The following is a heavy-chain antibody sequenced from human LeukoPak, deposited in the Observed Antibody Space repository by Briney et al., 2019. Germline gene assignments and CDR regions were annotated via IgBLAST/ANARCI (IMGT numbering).Heavy chain of an antibody. CDR1: GYSISSGYY. J-gene: IGHJ4*02. CDR3: ARNDITMIVVVNNFDY. D-gene: IGHD3-22*01. Sequence: PSETLSLTCTVSGYSISSGYYWGWIRQPPGKGLEWIGSIYHSGSTYYNPSLKSRVTISVDTSKNQFSLKLSSVTAADTAVYYCARNDITMIVVVNNFDYWGQGILVTVSS. CDR2: IYHSGST. V-gene: IGHV4-38-2*02.